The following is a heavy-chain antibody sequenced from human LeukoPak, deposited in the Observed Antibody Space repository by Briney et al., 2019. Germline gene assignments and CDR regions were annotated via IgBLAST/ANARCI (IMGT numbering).Heavy chain of an antibody. Sequence: PSETLSLTCTVSGGSISSSSYYWGWIRQPPGKGLEWIGSIYYSGSTYYNPSLKSRVTISLDTSTNQFSLKLSSVTAADTAVYYCARGRGCSAGTCSYYFDYWGQGTLVTVPS. CDR3: ARGRGCSAGTCSYYFDY. V-gene: IGHV4-39*07. CDR1: GGSISSSSYY. J-gene: IGHJ4*02. D-gene: IGHD2-15*01. CDR2: IYYSGST.